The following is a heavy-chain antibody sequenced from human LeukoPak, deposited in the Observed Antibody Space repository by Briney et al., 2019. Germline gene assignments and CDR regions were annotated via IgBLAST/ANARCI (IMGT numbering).Heavy chain of an antibody. Sequence: GGSLRLSCAASGFTSSSFGIHWVRQAPGKGLEWVAVISYDGNIKYYADSVKGRFTISRDNSKNTLYLQMNSLRVEDTAVYYCVREGQQPEACDFWGQRTMVTVSS. CDR2: ISYDGNIK. CDR1: GFTSSSFG. V-gene: IGHV3-30*03. CDR3: VREGQQPEACDF. J-gene: IGHJ3*01. D-gene: IGHD6-13*01.